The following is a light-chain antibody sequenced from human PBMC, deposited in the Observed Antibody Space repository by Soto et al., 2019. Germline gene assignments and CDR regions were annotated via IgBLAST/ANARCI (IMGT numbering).Light chain of an antibody. V-gene: IGKV1-27*01. Sequence: DIQMTQSPSSLSASVGDRVTITCRASQGISNYLAWYQQSPGKVPKLLIYDASSLQSGVPSRFSGSGSGTDFTLTISSLQPEDVXTXXCQKYNSAPWTFGQGTKVEI. J-gene: IGKJ1*01. CDR2: DAS. CDR3: QKYNSAPWT. CDR1: QGISNY.